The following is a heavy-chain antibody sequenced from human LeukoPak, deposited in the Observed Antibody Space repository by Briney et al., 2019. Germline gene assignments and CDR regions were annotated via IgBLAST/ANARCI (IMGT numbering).Heavy chain of an antibody. CDR2: IYYSGST. J-gene: IGHJ5*02. CDR1: GGSISSYY. V-gene: IGHV4-59*01. D-gene: IGHD6-19*01. CDR3: VRGRYSSGWFKDKNWFDP. Sequence: KPSETLSLTCTVSGGSISSYYWSWIRQPPGKGLEWIGYIYYSGSTNYNPSLKSRVTISGDTSKNQFSLKLRSVTAADTAVYYCVRGRYSSGWFKDKNWFDPWGQGIPVTVSS.